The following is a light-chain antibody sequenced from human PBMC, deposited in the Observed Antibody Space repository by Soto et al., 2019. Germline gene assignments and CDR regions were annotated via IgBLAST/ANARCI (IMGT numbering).Light chain of an antibody. CDR2: DAS. CDR3: QQYDTYWT. Sequence: DIQMTQSPSTLSASVGDRVTITCRASQSVSSWLAWYQQKPGKAPKLLIHDASNLESGVPSRFSGSGSGTEFTLTISSLQPDDFATYYCQQYDTYWTFGQGTKVDIK. CDR1: QSVSSW. J-gene: IGKJ1*01. V-gene: IGKV1-5*01.